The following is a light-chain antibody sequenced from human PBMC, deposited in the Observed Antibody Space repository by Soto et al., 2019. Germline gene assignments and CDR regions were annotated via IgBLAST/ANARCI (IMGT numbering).Light chain of an antibody. J-gene: IGKJ3*01. V-gene: IGKV3-20*01. CDR1: QSVSNNY. Sequence: EIVLTQSPGTLSLSPGERATLSCRASQSVSNNYLAWYQQKPGQPPRLLIYGASSRAIGIPDRFSGSGSGTDFTLTINRLEPEDFAVYYCQQYGSSYTFGPGTNVDIK. CDR3: QQYGSSYT. CDR2: GAS.